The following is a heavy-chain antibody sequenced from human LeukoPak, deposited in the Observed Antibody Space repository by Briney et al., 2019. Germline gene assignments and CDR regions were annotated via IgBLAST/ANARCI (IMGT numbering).Heavy chain of an antibody. CDR1: GFTFSSYG. CDR3: AKGGRGDSLLSPNIDY. V-gene: IGHV3-30*02. J-gene: IGHJ4*02. CDR2: IWYDGSNK. D-gene: IGHD3-16*01. Sequence: GSLRLSCAASGFTFSSYGMHWVRQAPGKGLEWVAVIWYDGSNKYYADSVKGRFTISRDNSKNTLYLQMNSLRAEDTAVYYCAKGGRGDSLLSPNIDYWGQGTLVTVSS.